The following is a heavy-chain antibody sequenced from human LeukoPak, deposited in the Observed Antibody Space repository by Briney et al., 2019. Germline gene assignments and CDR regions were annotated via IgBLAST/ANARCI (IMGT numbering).Heavy chain of an antibody. D-gene: IGHD3-9*01. V-gene: IGHV3-74*01. Sequence: GGSLRLSCAASGFTFSSYWMHWVRQAPGKGLVWVSRINSDGSSTSYADSVKGRFTISRDNAKNTLYLQMNSLRAEDTAVYYCATALRYPEWYFDLWGRGTLVTVSS. CDR2: INSDGSST. J-gene: IGHJ2*01. CDR3: ATALRYPEWYFDL. CDR1: GFTFSSYW.